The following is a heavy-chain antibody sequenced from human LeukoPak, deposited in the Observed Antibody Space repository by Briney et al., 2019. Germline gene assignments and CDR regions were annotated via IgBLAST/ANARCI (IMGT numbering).Heavy chain of an antibody. V-gene: IGHV1-2*02. CDR1: GYTFTGYY. CDR2: INPNSGGT. D-gene: IGHD2-2*01. Sequence: ASVKVSCKASGYTFTGYYMHWVRQAPGQGLEWMGWINPNSGGTNYAQKFQGRVTMTRDTSISTAYMELSRLRSDDTAVYYCARWRIIVPGAFNGWFDPWGQGTLVTVSS. J-gene: IGHJ5*02. CDR3: ARWRIIVPGAFNGWFDP.